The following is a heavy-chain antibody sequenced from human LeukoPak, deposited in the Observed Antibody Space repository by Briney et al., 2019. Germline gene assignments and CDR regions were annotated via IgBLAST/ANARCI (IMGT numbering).Heavy chain of an antibody. D-gene: IGHD3/OR15-3a*01. J-gene: IGHJ3*02. CDR1: GDSVSSNSAA. V-gene: IGHV6-1*01. CDR3: ARIGRTGPSAVDI. CDR2: TYYRSKWYN. Sequence: SQTLSLTCAISGDSVSSNSAAWNWIRQSPSGGLEWLGRTYYRSKWYNDYAVSVKSRITINPDTSKNQFSLQLNSVTPEDTAVYYCARIGRTGPSAVDIWGQGTMVTVSS.